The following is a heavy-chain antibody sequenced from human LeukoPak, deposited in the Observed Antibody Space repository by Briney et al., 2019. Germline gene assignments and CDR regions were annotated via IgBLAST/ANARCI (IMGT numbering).Heavy chain of an antibody. Sequence: GGSLRLSCAASGFTFSSYGMHWVRQAPGKGLEWVAVISYDGSNKYYADSVKGRFTISRDNSKNTLYLQMNSLRAEDTAVYYCAKGDSNPDYWGQGTLVTVSS. CDR2: ISYDGSNK. CDR1: GFTFSSYG. CDR3: AKGDSNPDY. V-gene: IGHV3-30*18. D-gene: IGHD5-18*01. J-gene: IGHJ4*02.